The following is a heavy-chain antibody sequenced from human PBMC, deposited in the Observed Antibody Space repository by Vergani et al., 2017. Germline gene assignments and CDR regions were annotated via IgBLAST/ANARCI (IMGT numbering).Heavy chain of an antibody. V-gene: IGHV4-61*02. Sequence: QVQLQESGPGLVKPSQTLSLTCTVSGGSFSTGGQSWTWLRQSAGKGLEWIGRIYTSGATNYNPSLRSRAIMSVDASKKQSSLKLTSVAAADTAVYYGARDGGEYDKDALDVWGQGTKVTVTS. CDR1: GGSFSTGGQS. D-gene: IGHD2-21*01. CDR2: IYTSGAT. J-gene: IGHJ3*01. CDR3: ARDGGEYDKDALDV.